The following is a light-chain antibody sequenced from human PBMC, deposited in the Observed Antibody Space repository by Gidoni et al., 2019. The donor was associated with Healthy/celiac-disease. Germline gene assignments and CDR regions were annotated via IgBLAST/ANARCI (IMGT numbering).Light chain of an antibody. V-gene: IGKV3-15*01. CDR3: QQYNNWPPSSIT. J-gene: IGKJ5*01. CDR1: QSVSSN. CDR2: GAS. Sequence: EIVMTQSPATLSVSPGERATLSCRASQSVSSNLAWYQQKPGQAPRLLIYGASTRATGIPARFSGSGSGTEFTLTISSLQSEDFAVYYCQQYNNWPPSSITFXXXTRLEIK.